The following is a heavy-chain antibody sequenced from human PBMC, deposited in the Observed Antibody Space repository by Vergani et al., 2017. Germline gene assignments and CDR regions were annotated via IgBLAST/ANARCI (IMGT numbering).Heavy chain of an antibody. Sequence: QITLKESGPTLVKPTQTLTLTCTFSGFSLSTSGVGVGWIRQPPGKALEWLALIYWDDDKRYSPSLQSRLTITKDTAKNQVVLTMTSMDPVDTATYYCAHTLVILWRGLGGYFGYWGQGTLVTVSS. J-gene: IGHJ4*02. D-gene: IGHD3-16*02. V-gene: IGHV2-5*02. CDR2: IYWDDDK. CDR1: GFSLSTSGVG. CDR3: AHTLVILWRGLGGYFGY.